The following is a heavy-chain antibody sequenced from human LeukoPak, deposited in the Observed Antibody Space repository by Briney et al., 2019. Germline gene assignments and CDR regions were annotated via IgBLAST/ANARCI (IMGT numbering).Heavy chain of an antibody. J-gene: IGHJ4*02. CDR1: GFTFSSYA. V-gene: IGHV3-30*04. D-gene: IGHD1-26*01. CDR2: ISYDGSNK. CDR3: ARDLYSGGPSAEPDDY. Sequence: PGRSLRLSCAATGFTFSSYAMHWVRQAPGKGLGWVAVISYDGSNKYYTDSVKGRFIISRDNSKNTLYLEMNSLRVEDTAVYYCARDLYSGGPSAEPDDYWGQGTLVTVSS.